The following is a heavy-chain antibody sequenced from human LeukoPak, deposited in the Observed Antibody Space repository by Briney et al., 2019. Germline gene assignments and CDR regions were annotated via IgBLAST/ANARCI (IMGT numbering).Heavy chain of an antibody. CDR1: GFTVSSNY. D-gene: IGHD5-18*01. J-gene: IGHJ4*02. CDR3: ARGHYSYGHGVY. CDR2: IYSGGST. Sequence: PGGSLRLSCAASGFTVSSNYMSWVRQAPGKGLEWVSVIYSGGSTYYADSVKGRFTISRDSSKNTLCLQMSSLRTEDTAVYYCARGHYSYGHGVYWGQGTLVTVSS. V-gene: IGHV3-53*01.